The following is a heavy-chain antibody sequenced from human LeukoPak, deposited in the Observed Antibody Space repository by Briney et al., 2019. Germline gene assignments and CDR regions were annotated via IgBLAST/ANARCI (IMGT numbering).Heavy chain of an antibody. V-gene: IGHV1-2*02. CDR2: INPNSGGT. Sequence: GASVKVSCKASGYTFTGYYMHWVRQAPGQGLEWMGWINPNSGGTNYAQKFQGRVTMTGDTSISTAYMELSRLRSDDTAVYYCAKWGDYDILTGYYDSDYWGHGTLVTVSS. CDR3: AKWGDYDILTGYYDSDY. CDR1: GYTFTGYY. J-gene: IGHJ4*01. D-gene: IGHD3-9*01.